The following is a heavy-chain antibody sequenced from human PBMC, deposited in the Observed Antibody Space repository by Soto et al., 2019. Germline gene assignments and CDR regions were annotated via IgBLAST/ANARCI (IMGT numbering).Heavy chain of an antibody. CDR3: ARDWYGDPLSY. D-gene: IGHD6-13*01. Sequence: EVKLVESGGGLVQPGGSLRLSCAASGFTVRNNYMSGVRQAPGKGLEWVSVIYSGGATHYADSVKGRFTISRDNSKNTMYLQINSMRDEDTALYYCARDWYGDPLSYWGQGTLVNVSS. CDR2: IYSGGAT. V-gene: IGHV3-66*01. J-gene: IGHJ4*02. CDR1: GFTVRNNY.